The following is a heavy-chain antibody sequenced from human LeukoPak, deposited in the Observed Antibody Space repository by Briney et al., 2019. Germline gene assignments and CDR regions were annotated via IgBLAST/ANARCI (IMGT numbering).Heavy chain of an antibody. CDR1: GGSITSGTYY. J-gene: IGHJ4*02. Sequence: SETLSLTCSVSGGSITSGTYYWGWLRQSPGKGLEWIGTIYSRGGTFYNPSLKTPLTISVDTSKNQFSLEVGSVTAADTSVYYCARLGRGYGSSTYSEERGAPYYFDYWGRGTLVTVSS. CDR3: ARLGRGYGSSTYSEERGAPYYFDY. D-gene: IGHD6-13*01. V-gene: IGHV4-39*01. CDR2: IYSRGGT.